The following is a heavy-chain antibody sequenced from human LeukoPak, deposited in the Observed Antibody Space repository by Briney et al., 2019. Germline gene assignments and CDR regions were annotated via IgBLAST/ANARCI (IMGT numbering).Heavy chain of an antibody. CDR3: AKSRGYGAGGALGAGMDV. CDR1: GFTLGGHD. V-gene: IGHV3-13*01. D-gene: IGHD4-17*01. Sequence: GGSLRLSCTASGFTLGGHDMHWVRQTTGDGLEWVAAVSAGHHAFYAGSVKGRFTVSREDAKNSSYLQMNSLRAGDTAVYYCAKSRGYGAGGALGAGMDVWGQGTTVTVSS. CDR2: VSAGHHA. J-gene: IGHJ6*02.